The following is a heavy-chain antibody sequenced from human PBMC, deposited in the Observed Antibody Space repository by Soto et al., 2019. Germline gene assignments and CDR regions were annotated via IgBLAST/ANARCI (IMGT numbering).Heavy chain of an antibody. D-gene: IGHD6-13*01. V-gene: IGHV3-23*01. CDR1: GFTFSSYA. CDR2: ISGSGGST. CDR3: AKDNGQSAAGLPLDY. J-gene: IGHJ4*02. Sequence: GGSLRLSCAASGFTFSSYAMSWVRQAPGKGLEWVSAISGSGGSTYYADSVKGRFTISKDNSKNTLYLQMNSLRAEDTAVYYCAKDNGQSAAGLPLDYWGQGTLVTVSS.